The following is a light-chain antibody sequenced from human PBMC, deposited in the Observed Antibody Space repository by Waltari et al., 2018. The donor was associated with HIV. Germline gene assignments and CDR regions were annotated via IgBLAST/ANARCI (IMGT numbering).Light chain of an antibody. CDR2: MNK. CDR3: AAWDASLSAWV. V-gene: IGLV1-47*01. J-gene: IGLJ3*02. CDR1: SSTIGSNY. Sequence: QSVLTQPPSASGTPGQRVTISCSGSSSTIGSNYVYWYQPLPGTAPKLLIYMNKQRPSGVPDRFSGSKSGTSASLAISGLRSEDEADYYCAAWDASLSAWVFGGGTKLTVL.